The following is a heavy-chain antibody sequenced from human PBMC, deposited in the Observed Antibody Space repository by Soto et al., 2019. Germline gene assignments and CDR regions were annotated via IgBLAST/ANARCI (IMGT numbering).Heavy chain of an antibody. CDR1: GFAFCSYG. J-gene: IGHJ4*02. CDR3: ARGTSWFGELLYFDY. D-gene: IGHD3-10*01. CDR2: IWYDGSNK. Sequence: GGSLRLSSAAAGFAFCSYGLHWVRQAPGKGLEWVAVIWYDGSNKYYADSVKGRFTISRDNSKNTLYLQMNSLRAEDTAVYYCARGTSWFGELLYFDYWGQGT. V-gene: IGHV3-33*01.